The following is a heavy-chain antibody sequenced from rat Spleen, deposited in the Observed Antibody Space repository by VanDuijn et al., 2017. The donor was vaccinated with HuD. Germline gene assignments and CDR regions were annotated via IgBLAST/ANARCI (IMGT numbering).Heavy chain of an antibody. CDR2: ISNDGGTT. V-gene: IGHV5-58*01. CDR3: AVAGYGY. D-gene: IGHD1-7*01. J-gene: IGHJ2*01. Sequence: EVQLVESGGGLVQPGRSLKLSCEASGFTFSNYDMAWVRQAPGKGLEWVSSISNDGGTTYYPDSVKGRFTISRDNAENTVYLQMNSLRSEDTATYYCAVAGYGYWGQGVMVTVSS. CDR1: GFTFSNYD.